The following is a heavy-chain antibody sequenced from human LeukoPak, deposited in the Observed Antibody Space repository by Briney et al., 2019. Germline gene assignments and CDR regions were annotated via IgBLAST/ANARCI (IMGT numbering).Heavy chain of an antibody. D-gene: IGHD3-16*01. CDR2: ISNDGSNK. J-gene: IGHJ4*02. V-gene: IGHV3-30*18. CDR3: AKDLYYGYYFDY. Sequence: PGGSLRLSCAASGFTFSGYGMHWVRQAPGKGLEWVALISNDGSNKHYVDSVKGRFTISRDNSENMLYLQMNSLRAEDTAVYYCAKDLYYGYYFDYWGQGTLVTVPS. CDR1: GFTFSGYG.